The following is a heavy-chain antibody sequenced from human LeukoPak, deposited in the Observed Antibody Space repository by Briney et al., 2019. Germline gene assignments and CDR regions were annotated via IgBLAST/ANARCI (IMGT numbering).Heavy chain of an antibody. D-gene: IGHD5-18*01. J-gene: IGHJ4*02. V-gene: IGHV4-59*01. CDR1: GGSISSYY. CDR3: ARGASGYRYC. Sequence: SETLSLTCTVSGGSISSYYWSWTRQPPGKGLEWIGYIYCSGSTNYNPSLKSRVTISIDTSKNQFSLNLSSVTAADTAVYYCARGASGYRYCWGQGTLVTVSS. CDR2: IYCSGST.